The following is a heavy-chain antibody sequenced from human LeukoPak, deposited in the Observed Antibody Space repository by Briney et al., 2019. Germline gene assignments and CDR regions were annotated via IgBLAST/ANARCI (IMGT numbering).Heavy chain of an antibody. Sequence: GGSLRLSCAASGFTFNSYAMHWVRQAPGKGLEWVAVISYDGSNKDHAGSVKGRVTISRDNSKNTLYLQMNSLRAEDTAVYYCAKDFWYYDFWSGAPTDSMDVWGQGTTVTVSS. CDR1: GFTFNSYA. D-gene: IGHD3-3*01. V-gene: IGHV3-30*04. CDR2: ISYDGSNK. J-gene: IGHJ6*02. CDR3: AKDFWYYDFWSGAPTDSMDV.